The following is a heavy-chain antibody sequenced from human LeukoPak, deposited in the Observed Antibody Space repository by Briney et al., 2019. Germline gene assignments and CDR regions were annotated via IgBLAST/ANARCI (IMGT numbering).Heavy chain of an antibody. J-gene: IGHJ4*02. D-gene: IGHD2-2*01. CDR2: ISGSGGTT. CDR1: GFTFSSYA. Sequence: GGSLRLSCAASGFTFSSYAMSWVRQAPGKGLEWVSAISGSGGTTYYADSVKGRFTISRDNSKNTLYLQMNSLRAEDTAVYYCAKESVIVVVPAAPDAPFDYWGQGTLVTVSS. CDR3: AKESVIVVVPAAPDAPFDY. V-gene: IGHV3-23*01.